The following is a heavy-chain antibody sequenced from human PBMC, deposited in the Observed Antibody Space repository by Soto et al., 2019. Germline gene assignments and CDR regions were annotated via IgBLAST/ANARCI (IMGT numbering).Heavy chain of an antibody. CDR3: VKDTNYCDSSGYDRTFDY. J-gene: IGHJ4*02. CDR1: GFIFRSYA. Sequence: LGGSLRLSCSASGFIFRSYAMHWVRQAPGTGLEYLSSISSNGDMTYYADSVKGRFTISRDNSKNIVYLQMSSLRVEDAAVYYCVKDTNYCDSSGYDRTFDYWGQGALVTVSS. V-gene: IGHV3-64D*08. D-gene: IGHD3-22*01. CDR2: ISSNGDMT.